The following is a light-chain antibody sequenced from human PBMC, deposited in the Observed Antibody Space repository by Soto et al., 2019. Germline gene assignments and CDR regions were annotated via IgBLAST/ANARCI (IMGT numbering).Light chain of an antibody. V-gene: IGLV2-14*01. CDR1: SSDVGGYNY. CDR3: SSYTSSTRV. J-gene: IGLJ3*02. Sequence: QSALTKPASVSGSPGQSITISCTGTSSDVGGYNYVSWYQQHPGKAPKLMIYEVSNRTSGVSNRFSGSKSGNTASLTISGLQAEDEADYYCSSYTSSTRVFGGGTKLTVL. CDR2: EVS.